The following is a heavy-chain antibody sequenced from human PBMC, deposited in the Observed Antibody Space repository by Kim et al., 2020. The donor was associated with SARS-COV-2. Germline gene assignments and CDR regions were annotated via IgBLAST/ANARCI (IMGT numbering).Heavy chain of an antibody. CDR1: GGTFSSYA. Sequence: SVKVSCKASGGTFSSYAISWVRQAPGQGLEWMGGIIPIFGTANYAQKFQGRVTITADESTSTAYMELSSLRSEDTAVYYCARGDSQVTSIGVQYYYYGMDVWGQGTTVTVSS. J-gene: IGHJ6*02. V-gene: IGHV1-69*13. CDR3: ARGDSQVTSIGVQYYYYGMDV. D-gene: IGHD2-21*02. CDR2: IIPIFGTA.